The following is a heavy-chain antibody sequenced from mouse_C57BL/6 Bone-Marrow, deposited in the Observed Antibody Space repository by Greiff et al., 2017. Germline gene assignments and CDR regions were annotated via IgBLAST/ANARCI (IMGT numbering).Heavy chain of an antibody. CDR3: ARDYRGRFYWYVDV. CDR2: ISSGSSTI. D-gene: IGHD2-4*01. Sequence: EVKLQESGGGLVKPGGSLKLSCAASGFTFSDYGMHWVRQAPEKGLEWVAYISSGSSTIYYADTVKGRFTISRDNAKNTLFLQMTSLRAEDTAMYYCARDYRGRFYWYVDVWGTGTTVTVSS. CDR1: GFTFSDYG. J-gene: IGHJ1*03. V-gene: IGHV5-17*01.